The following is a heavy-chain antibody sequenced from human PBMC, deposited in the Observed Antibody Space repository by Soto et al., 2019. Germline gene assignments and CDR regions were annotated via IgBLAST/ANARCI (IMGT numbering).Heavy chain of an antibody. CDR3: ARDLDGSGITYYFDY. CDR1: GFTFSSDG. CDR2: IWYDGSNK. D-gene: IGHD3-10*01. V-gene: IGHV3-33*01. Sequence: PGGSLRLSCAASGFTFSSDGMHWVRQAPGKGLEWVAVIWYDGSNKYYADSVKGRFTISRDNSKNTLYLQMNSLRAEDTAVYYCARDLDGSGITYYFDYWGQGTLAPVSS. J-gene: IGHJ4*02.